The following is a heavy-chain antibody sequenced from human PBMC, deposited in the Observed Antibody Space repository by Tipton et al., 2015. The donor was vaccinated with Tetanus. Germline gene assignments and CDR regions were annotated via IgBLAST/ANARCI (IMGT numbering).Heavy chain of an antibody. CDR2: IYSDGST. J-gene: IGHJ3*02. CDR3: ARDDQYYYDSGIHDAFDI. Sequence: SLRLSCAASGFTVSSNYMSWVRQAPGKGLEWVSVIYSDGSTYYADSVKGRFTISRDNSKNTLYLQMNSLRAEDTAVYCCARDDQYYYDSGIHDAFDIWGQGTMATVSS. V-gene: IGHV3-66*01. D-gene: IGHD3-22*01. CDR1: GFTVSSNY.